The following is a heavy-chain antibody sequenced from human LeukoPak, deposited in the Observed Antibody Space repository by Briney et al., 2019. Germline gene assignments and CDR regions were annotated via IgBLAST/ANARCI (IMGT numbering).Heavy chain of an antibody. CDR1: GYRFTSYD. Sequence: ASVKVSCKASGYRFTSYDMHWVRQAPGQGLEWMGIINPSGGSTSYAQRFQGRVAMTRDTSTTTAYMELRSLRSDDTAMYYCARVGRSSDYWGQGTLVTVSS. CDR2: INPSGGST. V-gene: IGHV1-46*01. J-gene: IGHJ4*02. CDR3: ARVGRSSDY. D-gene: IGHD6-6*01.